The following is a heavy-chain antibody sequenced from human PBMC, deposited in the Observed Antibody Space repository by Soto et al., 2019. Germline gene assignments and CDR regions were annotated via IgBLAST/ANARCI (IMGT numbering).Heavy chain of an antibody. CDR1: GYTFTSYD. V-gene: IGHV1-8*01. J-gene: IGHJ6*02. D-gene: IGHD3-3*01. Sequence: GASVKVSCKASGYTFTSYDINWVRQATGQGLEWMGGMNPNSGNTGYAQKFQGRVTMTRNTSISTAYMELSSLRSEDTAVYYCASGLMIFGVVAAPGYGMDVWGQGTTVTVSS. CDR2: MNPNSGNT. CDR3: ASGLMIFGVVAAPGYGMDV.